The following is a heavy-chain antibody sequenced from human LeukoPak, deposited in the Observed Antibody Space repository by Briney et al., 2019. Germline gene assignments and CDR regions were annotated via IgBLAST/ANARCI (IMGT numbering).Heavy chain of an antibody. Sequence: ASVKVSCKASGYTFTSYYMHWVRQAPGQGLEWMGIINPSGDSTSYAQKFQGRVTMTGDTSTSTVYMGLSSLRSEDTAVYYCAVLLWLYGDYGDYWGQGTLVTVSS. J-gene: IGHJ4*02. D-gene: IGHD4-17*01. V-gene: IGHV1-46*01. CDR1: GYTFTSYY. CDR2: INPSGDST. CDR3: AVLLWLYGDYGDY.